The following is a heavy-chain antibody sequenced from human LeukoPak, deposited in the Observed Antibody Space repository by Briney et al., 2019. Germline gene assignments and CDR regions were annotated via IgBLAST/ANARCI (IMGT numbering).Heavy chain of an antibody. CDR2: ISGSGGST. CDR1: GFTFSSYG. J-gene: IGHJ4*02. CDR3: AKRFRSGYKYFDY. D-gene: IGHD5-24*01. Sequence: PGGSLRLSCAASGFTFSSYGMSWVRQAPGKGLEWVSAISGSGGSTYYADSVKGRFTISRDNSKNTLYLQMNSLRAEDTAVYYCAKRFRSGYKYFDYWGQGTLVTVSS. V-gene: IGHV3-23*01.